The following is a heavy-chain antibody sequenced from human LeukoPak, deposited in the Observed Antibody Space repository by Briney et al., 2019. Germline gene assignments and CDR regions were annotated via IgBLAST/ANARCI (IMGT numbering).Heavy chain of an antibody. J-gene: IGHJ4*02. CDR3: ARVDSSSWYGGTYFDY. CDR1: GGSISSYY. D-gene: IGHD6-13*01. V-gene: IGHV4-4*07. CDR2: IYTSGST. Sequence: PSETLSLTCTVSGGSISSYYWSWIRQPAGKGLEWIGRIYTSGSTNYNPSLKSRVTMSVDTSKNQFSLKLSSVTAADTAVYYCARVDSSSWYGGTYFDYWGQGTLVTVSS.